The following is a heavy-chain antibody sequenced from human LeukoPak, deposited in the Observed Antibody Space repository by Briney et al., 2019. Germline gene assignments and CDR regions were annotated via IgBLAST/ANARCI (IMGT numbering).Heavy chain of an antibody. Sequence: SETLSLTCAVSGVAFSNYYWSWVRQSPRQGLEWIGEINHSGYTNYSPSLKSRVTMSIDTSKSQFSLLLTSVTAADAGVYYCTRAVAGHPDWGQGTLATVSS. CDR2: INHSGYT. J-gene: IGHJ4*02. V-gene: IGHV4-34*01. CDR3: TRAVAGHPD. D-gene: IGHD6-19*01. CDR1: GVAFSNYY.